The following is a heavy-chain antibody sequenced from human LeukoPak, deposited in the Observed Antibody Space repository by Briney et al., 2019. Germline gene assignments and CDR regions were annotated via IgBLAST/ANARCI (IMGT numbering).Heavy chain of an antibody. CDR1: GFTFSSYA. J-gene: IGHJ4*02. CDR3: ARGYSGYFYY. Sequence: GGSLRLSCSASGFTFSSYAMHWVRLAPGKGLEYVSAISSNGDSTNYADSVKGRFTISRDNAKNTLYLQMNSLRAEDTAVYYCARGYSGYFYYWGQGTLVTVSS. CDR2: ISSNGDST. D-gene: IGHD5-12*01. V-gene: IGHV3-64*04.